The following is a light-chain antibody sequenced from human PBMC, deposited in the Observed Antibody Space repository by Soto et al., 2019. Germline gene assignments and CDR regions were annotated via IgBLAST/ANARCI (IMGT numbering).Light chain of an antibody. Sequence: DIQMTQSHSTLAASVGDGVTMTPRASQSISSWLAWYQQKPGKAPKLLIYDASSLESGVPSRFSGSGSGTEFTLTISSLQPDDFATYYCQQYNSYSYTFGQGTRLEIK. V-gene: IGKV1-5*01. J-gene: IGKJ5*01. CDR2: DAS. CDR1: QSISSW. CDR3: QQYNSYSYT.